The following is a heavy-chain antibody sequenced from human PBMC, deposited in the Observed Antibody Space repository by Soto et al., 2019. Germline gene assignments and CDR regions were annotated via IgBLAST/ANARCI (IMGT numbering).Heavy chain of an antibody. D-gene: IGHD3-22*01. J-gene: IGHJ4*02. CDR3: ARAVYYYDSSGFLYYFDY. Sequence: PSETLSLTCAVSGYSISSGYYWGWIRQPPGKGLEWIGSIYHSGSTYYNPSLKSRVTISVDTSKNQFPLKLSSVTAADTAVYYCARAVYYYDSSGFLYYFDYWGQGTLVTVSS. CDR2: IYHSGST. V-gene: IGHV4-38-2*01. CDR1: GYSISSGYY.